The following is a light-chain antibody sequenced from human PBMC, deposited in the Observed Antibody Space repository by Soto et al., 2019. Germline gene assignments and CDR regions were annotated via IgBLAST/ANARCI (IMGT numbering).Light chain of an antibody. J-gene: IGKJ3*01. V-gene: IGKV3-11*01. CDR1: QSVSSY. CDR3: QQRSNWPPGLFT. Sequence: EIVLTQSPATLSLSPGERATLSCRASQSVSSYLAWYQQKPGQAPRLLIYDASNRATGIPARFSSSGSGTDFTLTISSLEPEDFAVYYCQQRSNWPPGLFTFGPGTKVDIK. CDR2: DAS.